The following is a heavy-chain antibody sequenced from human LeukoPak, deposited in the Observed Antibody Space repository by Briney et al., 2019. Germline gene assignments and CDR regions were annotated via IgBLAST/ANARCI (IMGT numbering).Heavy chain of an antibody. V-gene: IGHV4-39*01. Sequence: SETLSLTCTVSGGSISSGAYYWGWIRQPPGKGLEWIGSVYYSGSTYYNPSLKSRVTISVDTSKNQFSLKLSSVTAADTAVYYCARGSHSSSSAVDYWGQGTLVTVSS. CDR3: ARGSHSSSSAVDY. J-gene: IGHJ4*02. CDR1: GGSISSGAYY. CDR2: VYYSGST. D-gene: IGHD6-6*01.